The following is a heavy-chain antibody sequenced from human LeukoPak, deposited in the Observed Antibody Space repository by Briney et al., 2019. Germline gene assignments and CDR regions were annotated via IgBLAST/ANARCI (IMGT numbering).Heavy chain of an antibody. CDR1: GFTFTGYY. CDR3: ARDGRIAVAGILYY. CDR2: ISAYNGNT. V-gene: IGHV1-18*04. J-gene: IGHJ4*02. D-gene: IGHD6-19*01. Sequence: ASVKVSCKASGFTFTGYYIHWVRQAPGQGLEWMGWISAYNGNTNYAQKLQGRVTMTTDTSTSTAYMELRSLRSDDTAVYYCARDGRIAVAGILYYWGQGTLVTVSS.